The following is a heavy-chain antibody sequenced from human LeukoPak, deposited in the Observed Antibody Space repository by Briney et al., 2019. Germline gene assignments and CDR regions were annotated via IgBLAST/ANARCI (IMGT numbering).Heavy chain of an antibody. CDR3: ASDFHYDRRFDY. V-gene: IGHV4-34*01. J-gene: IGHJ4*02. Sequence: PSETLSLTGAVYGGSFSGYYWSWIRQPPGKGLEWIGEINHSGSTNYNPSLKSRVTISVDTSKNQFSLKLSSVTAADTAVYYCASDFHYDRRFDYWGQGTLVTVSS. D-gene: IGHD3-22*01. CDR1: GGSFSGYY. CDR2: INHSGST.